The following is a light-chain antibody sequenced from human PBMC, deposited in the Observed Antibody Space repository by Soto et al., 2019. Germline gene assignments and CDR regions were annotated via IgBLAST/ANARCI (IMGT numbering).Light chain of an antibody. J-gene: IGKJ3*01. V-gene: IGKV1-39*01. CDR3: QQSYSTPLT. CDR2: AAS. Sequence: DIQMTQSPSSLSASVGDRVTITCRASQSISSYLNWYQQKPGKAPKLLIYAASSLQSGVPSRFSGSGSGTDFTLTISSLQPEDFATYYCQQSYSTPLTFGPGTTWIS. CDR1: QSISSY.